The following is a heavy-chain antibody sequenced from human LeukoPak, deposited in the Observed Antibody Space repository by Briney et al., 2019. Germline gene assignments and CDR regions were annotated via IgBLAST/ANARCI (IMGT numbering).Heavy chain of an antibody. D-gene: IGHD2-2*01. CDR2: IYHSGST. V-gene: IGHV4-39*01. J-gene: IGHJ4*02. CDR1: GGSISSSSYY. CDR3: ATLGYCSSTSCSAFDY. Sequence: SETLSLTCTVSGGSISSSSYYWGWIRQPPGKGLEWIGSIYHSGSTYYNPSLKSRVTISVDTSKNQFSLKLSSVTAADTAVYYCATLGYCSSTSCSAFDYWGQGTLVTVSS.